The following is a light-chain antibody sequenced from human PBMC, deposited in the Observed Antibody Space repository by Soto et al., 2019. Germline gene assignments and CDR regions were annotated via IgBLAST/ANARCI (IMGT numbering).Light chain of an antibody. J-gene: IGKJ5*01. CDR3: QQSYSTPIT. CDR2: AAS. CDR1: KGLNSH. Sequence: DIPSTPSRALLSGPVGASVILTCPASKGLNSHLASYQQEPGKAPTFLIYAASSLQSGVPSRFSGSGSGTDFTLTIRSLQPEDFATYYCQQSYSTPITFGQGTGLEI. V-gene: IGKV1-39*01.